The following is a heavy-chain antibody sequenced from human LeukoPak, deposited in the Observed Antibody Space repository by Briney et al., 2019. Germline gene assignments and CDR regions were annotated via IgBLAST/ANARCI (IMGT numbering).Heavy chain of an antibody. CDR2: IYYSGST. Sequence: SETLSLTCTVSGGSISSSSYYWGWIRQPPGKGLEWIGSIYYSGSTYYNPSLKSRVTISVDTSKNQFSLKLSSVTAADTAVYYCARDRTPNLWFGELRVLDNWFDPWGQGTLVTVSS. D-gene: IGHD3-10*01. CDR3: ARDRTPNLWFGELRVLDNWFDP. CDR1: GGSISSSSYY. J-gene: IGHJ5*02. V-gene: IGHV4-39*07.